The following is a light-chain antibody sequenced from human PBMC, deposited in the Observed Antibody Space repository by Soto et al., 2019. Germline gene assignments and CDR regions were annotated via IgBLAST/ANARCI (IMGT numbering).Light chain of an antibody. V-gene: IGKV1-33*01. Sequence: DIQMTQSPSSLSASVGDRVTITCQTSHDIINYLNWFQQKPGEAPKLLIFDAFKLETGVPSRFSGSGSGTDFTLTISSLQPEDIATYYCQQYDNLPLTFGGGATVEIK. CDR2: DAF. CDR3: QQYDNLPLT. CDR1: HDIINY. J-gene: IGKJ4*01.